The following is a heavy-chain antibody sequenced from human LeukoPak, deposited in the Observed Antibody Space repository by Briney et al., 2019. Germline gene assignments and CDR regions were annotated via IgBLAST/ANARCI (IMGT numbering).Heavy chain of an antibody. CDR2: ISGSGGST. J-gene: IGHJ4*02. Sequence: GGSLRLSCAASGFTFSSYAMSWVRQAPGKGLEWISAISGSGGSTYYADSVKGRFTISRDNSKNTLYLQMDSPRAEDTAVYYCANSPKHDYWGQGTLVTVSS. CDR3: ANSPKHDY. CDR1: GFTFSSYA. V-gene: IGHV3-23*01.